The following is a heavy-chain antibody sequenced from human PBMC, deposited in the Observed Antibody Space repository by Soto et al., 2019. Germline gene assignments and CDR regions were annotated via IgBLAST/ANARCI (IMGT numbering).Heavy chain of an antibody. Sequence: PGGSLRLSCAASGFTFDDYAMHWVRQAPGKGLEWVSGISWNSVNIGYADSVKGRFTISRDNAKNSLYLQMNSLRSEDTALHYCAKDGGPADYVWGNLVYWGQGILVTVSS. J-gene: IGHJ4*02. V-gene: IGHV3-9*01. D-gene: IGHD3-16*01. CDR1: GFTFDDYA. CDR3: AKDGGPADYVWGNLVY. CDR2: ISWNSVNI.